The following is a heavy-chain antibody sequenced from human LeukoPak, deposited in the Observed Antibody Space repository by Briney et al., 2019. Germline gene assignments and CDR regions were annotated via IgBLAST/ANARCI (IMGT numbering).Heavy chain of an antibody. D-gene: IGHD4-23*01. Sequence: ASVKVSCKASGYTFTSYGISWVRQAPGQGLEWMGGIIPIFGTANYAQKFQGRVTITTDESTSTAYMELSSLRSEETAVYYCARAPTLRDYGGNSDYYYYMDVWGKGTTVTVSS. CDR2: IIPIFGTA. J-gene: IGHJ6*03. CDR3: ARAPTLRDYGGNSDYYYYMDV. V-gene: IGHV1-69*05. CDR1: GYTFTSYG.